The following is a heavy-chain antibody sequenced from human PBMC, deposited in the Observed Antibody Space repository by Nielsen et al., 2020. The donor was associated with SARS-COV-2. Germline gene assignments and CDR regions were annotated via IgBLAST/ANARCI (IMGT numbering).Heavy chain of an antibody. CDR3: AKENKDSSGWPN. CDR1: GFTFSSYA. V-gene: IGHV3-23*03. J-gene: IGHJ4*02. Sequence: GESLKISCAASGFTFSSYAMSWVRQDPGKGLEWVSVIYSGGSSTYYADSVKGRFTITRDNSKNTLYLQMNSLRAEDTALYYCAKENKDSSGWPNWGQGTLVTVSS. D-gene: IGHD6-19*01. CDR2: IYSGGSST.